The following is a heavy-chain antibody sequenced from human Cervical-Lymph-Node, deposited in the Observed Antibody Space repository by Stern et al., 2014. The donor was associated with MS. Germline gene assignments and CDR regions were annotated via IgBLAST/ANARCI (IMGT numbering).Heavy chain of an antibody. V-gene: IGHV5-51*01. CDR2: IDPSDSET. CDR1: GYDFTRHL. CDR3: ARQASTVAHRGDY. J-gene: IGHJ4*02. Sequence: VQLVQSGAEVTKPGESLRISCKTSGYDFTRHLIGWVRQLPGKGLEFMGAIDPSDSETRYSPSFQGQVTNSAATSTPTAYLQWRSLRASDTGMYFCARQASTVAHRGDYWGQGTLVTVSS. D-gene: IGHD2-21*02.